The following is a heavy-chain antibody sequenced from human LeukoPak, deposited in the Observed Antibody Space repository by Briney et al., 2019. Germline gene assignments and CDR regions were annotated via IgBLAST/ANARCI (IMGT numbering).Heavy chain of an antibody. J-gene: IGHJ5*02. D-gene: IGHD4-17*01. CDR1: GYTFTSYG. CDR2: ISAYNGNT. Sequence: ASVKVSCKASGYTFTSYGISWGRQAPGQGLEGVGWISAYNGNTNYAQTLQGRVTMTTDTSTSTAYMELRSLRSDDTAVYYCARYPGDYGDYGWFDPWGQGTLVTVSS. CDR3: ARYPGDYGDYGWFDP. V-gene: IGHV1-18*01.